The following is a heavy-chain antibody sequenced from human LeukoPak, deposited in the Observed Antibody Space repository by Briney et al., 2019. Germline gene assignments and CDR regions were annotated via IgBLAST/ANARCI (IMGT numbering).Heavy chain of an antibody. J-gene: IGHJ3*02. CDR1: GFTFSSYG. Sequence: PGRSLRLSCAASGFTFSSYGMHWARQAPGKGLEWVAVISYDGSNKYYADSVKGRFTISRDNSKNTLYLQMNSLRAEDTAVYYCAKDPSGVYDSSGYYYGRWAFDIWGQGTMVTVSS. V-gene: IGHV3-30*18. CDR2: ISYDGSNK. D-gene: IGHD3-22*01. CDR3: AKDPSGVYDSSGYYYGRWAFDI.